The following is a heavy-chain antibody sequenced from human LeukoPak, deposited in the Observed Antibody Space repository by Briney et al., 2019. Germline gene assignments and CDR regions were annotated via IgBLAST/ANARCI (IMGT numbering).Heavy chain of an antibody. J-gene: IGHJ4*02. CDR2: INHSGST. CDR3: AREGAADTFDY. Sequence: SETLSLTCTVSGYSISSGYYWGWIRQPPGKGLEWIGEINHSGSTNYNPSLKSRVTISVDTSKNQFSLKLSSVTAADTAVYYCAREGAADTFDYWGQGTLVTVSS. CDR1: GYSISSGYY. D-gene: IGHD6-13*01. V-gene: IGHV4-38-2*02.